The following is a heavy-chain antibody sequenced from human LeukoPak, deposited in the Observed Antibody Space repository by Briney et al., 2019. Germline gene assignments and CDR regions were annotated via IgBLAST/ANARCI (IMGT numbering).Heavy chain of an antibody. D-gene: IGHD6-19*01. J-gene: IGHJ3*02. Sequence: GGSLRLSCAASGFTFSSYWMSWVRQAPGKWLEWVANIKQDGSEKYYVDSVKGRFTISRDNAKNSLYLQMNSLRAEDTAVYYCAKISIAVAGSASDAFDIWGQGTMVTVSS. CDR1: GFTFSSYW. CDR3: AKISIAVAGSASDAFDI. CDR2: IKQDGSEK. V-gene: IGHV3-7*01.